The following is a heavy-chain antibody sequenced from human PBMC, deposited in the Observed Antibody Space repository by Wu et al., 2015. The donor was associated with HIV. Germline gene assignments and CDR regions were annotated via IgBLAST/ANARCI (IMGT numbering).Heavy chain of an antibody. J-gene: IGHJ6*03. V-gene: IGHV1-69*12. CDR1: GGTFSSYA. CDR2: IIPIFGTA. CDR3: AATGIAVAGTYYYYYYMDV. Sequence: QVQLVQSGAEVKKPGSSVKVSCKASGGTFSSYAISWVRQAPGQGLEWMGGIIPIFGTANYAQKFQGRVTITADESTSTAYMELSSLRSEDTAVYYCAATGIAVAGTYYYYYYMDVVGQRDHGPPSP. D-gene: IGHD6-19*01.